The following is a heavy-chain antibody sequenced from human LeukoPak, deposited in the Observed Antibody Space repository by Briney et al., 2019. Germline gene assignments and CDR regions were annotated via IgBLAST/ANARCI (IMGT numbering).Heavy chain of an antibody. J-gene: IGHJ4*02. V-gene: IGHV4-34*01. CDR2: INHSGST. Sequence: SETLSLTCAVYGGSFSGYYWSWIRQPPGKGLEWIGEINHSGSTNYNPSLKSRVTISVDTSKNQFSLKLSSVTAADTAVYYCAGTGDSHLFDYWGQGTLVTVSS. CDR3: AGTGDSHLFDY. D-gene: IGHD7-27*01. CDR1: GGSFSGYY.